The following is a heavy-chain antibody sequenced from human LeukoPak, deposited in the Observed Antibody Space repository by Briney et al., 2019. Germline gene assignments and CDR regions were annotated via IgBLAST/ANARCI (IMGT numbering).Heavy chain of an antibody. CDR2: ISSSSSYI. D-gene: IGHD3-16*02. CDR1: GFTFSSYS. CDR3: ARDGVMITFGGVIAGFDY. Sequence: GGSLRLSCAASGFTFSSYSMNWVRQAPGKGLEWVPSISSSSSYIYYADSVKGRFTISRDNAKNSLYLQMNSLRAEDTAVYYCARDGVMITFGGVIAGFDYWGQGTLVTVSS. V-gene: IGHV3-21*01. J-gene: IGHJ4*02.